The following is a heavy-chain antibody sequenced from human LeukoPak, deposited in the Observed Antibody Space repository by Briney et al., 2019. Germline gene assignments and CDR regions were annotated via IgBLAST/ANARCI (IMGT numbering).Heavy chain of an antibody. J-gene: IGHJ6*03. CDR2: INPNSGGT. V-gene: IGHV1-2*02. CDR1: GYTFTGYY. D-gene: IGHD4-23*01. CDR3: ARDQVATVVKIFGTNYYYYMDV. Sequence: GASVKVSCKASGYTFTGYYMHWVRQAPGQGLEWMGWINPNSGGTNYAQKFQGRVTMTRDTSISTAYMELSRLRSDDTAVYYCARDQVATVVKIFGTNYYYYMDVWGKGTTVTVSS.